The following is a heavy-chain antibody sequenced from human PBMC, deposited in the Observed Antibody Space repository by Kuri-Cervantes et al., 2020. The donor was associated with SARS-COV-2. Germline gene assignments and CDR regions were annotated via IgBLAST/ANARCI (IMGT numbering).Heavy chain of an antibody. V-gene: IGHV4-4*07. CDR2: IYTSGGT. J-gene: IGHJ6*03. D-gene: IGHD6-13*01. CDR3: ARCLAAAGSPPPAYCYYMDV. Sequence: GSLRLSCTVSGGSISSYYWSWIRQPAGRGLEWIGRIYTSGGTNYNPSLKSRVTMSVDTSKNQFSLKLSSVTAADTAVYYCARCLAAAGSPPPAYCYYMDVWGKGTTVTVSS. CDR1: GGSISSYY.